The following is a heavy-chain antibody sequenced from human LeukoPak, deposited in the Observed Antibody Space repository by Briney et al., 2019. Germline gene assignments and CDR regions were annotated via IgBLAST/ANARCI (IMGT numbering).Heavy chain of an antibody. J-gene: IGHJ4*02. D-gene: IGHD1-26*01. CDR2: IRYDGSNK. CDR3: AKPYSGSYAFFFDY. V-gene: IGHV3-30*02. Sequence: GGSLRLSCAASGFPFSRYGMHWVRQAPGKGVEWVAFIRYDGSNKYYADSVKGRFTISRDNSKNTLYLQMNSLRAEDTAVYYCAKPYSGSYAFFFDYWGQGTLVTVSS. CDR1: GFPFSRYG.